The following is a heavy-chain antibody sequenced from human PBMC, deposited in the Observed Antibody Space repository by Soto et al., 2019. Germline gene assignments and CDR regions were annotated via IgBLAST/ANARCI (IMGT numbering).Heavy chain of an antibody. V-gene: IGHV3-13*01. CDR1: GFTFSSYD. Sequence: PGGSLRLSCAASGFTFSSYDMHWVRQATGKGLEWVSAIGTAGDTYYPGSVKGRFTISRENAKNSLYLQMNSLRAGDTAVYYCARGPLAAAGMWFDPWGQGTLVTVSS. D-gene: IGHD6-13*01. J-gene: IGHJ5*02. CDR3: ARGPLAAAGMWFDP. CDR2: IGTAGDT.